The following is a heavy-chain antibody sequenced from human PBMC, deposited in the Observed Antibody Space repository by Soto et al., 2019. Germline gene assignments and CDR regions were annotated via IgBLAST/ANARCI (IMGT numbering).Heavy chain of an antibody. CDR3: SNWLKEAGIGVNYYY. D-gene: IGHD6-19*01. Sequence: QVQLVQSGAEVKKPGSSVKVSCKASGGTFSNYAFSWVRQAPGQGLEWLGGIMPIFGRADYAQKFRGRVTITADESTSTAHMVLSGLRPEDTTVTYCSNWLKEAGIGVNYYY. V-gene: IGHV1-69*12. CDR2: IMPIFGRA. J-gene: IGHJ6*01. CDR1: GGTFSNYA.